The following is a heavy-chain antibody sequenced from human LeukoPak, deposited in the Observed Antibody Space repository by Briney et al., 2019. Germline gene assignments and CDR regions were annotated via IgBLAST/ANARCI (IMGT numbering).Heavy chain of an antibody. J-gene: IGHJ4*02. CDR1: GFTFSSYE. D-gene: IGHD3-22*01. CDR2: ISSSGSTI. CDR3: ARGFSSDSSGYFTVDY. V-gene: IGHV3-48*03. Sequence: PGGSLRLSCAASGFTFSSYEMNWVRQAPGKGLGWVSYISSSGSTIYYADSVKGRFTISRDNAKNSLYLQMNSLRAEDTAVYYCARGFSSDSSGYFTVDYWGQGTLVTVSS.